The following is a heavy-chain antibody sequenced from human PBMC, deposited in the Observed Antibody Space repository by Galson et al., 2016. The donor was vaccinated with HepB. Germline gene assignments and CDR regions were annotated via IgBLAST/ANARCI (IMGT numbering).Heavy chain of an antibody. CDR2: IRSKVVGGTT. CDR1: GFTFRNAW. D-gene: IGHD3-3*01. V-gene: IGHV3-15*01. CDR3: MVEFLGWSGYIPFS. J-gene: IGHJ5*02. Sequence: SLRLSCAASGFTFRNAWMNWVRQAPGKGLEWVGRIRSKVVGGTTDYAAPVKARFTISRDDSKNTLFLQMDSRKIEETAVYYCMVEFLGWSGYIPFSWGQGTLVTVSS.